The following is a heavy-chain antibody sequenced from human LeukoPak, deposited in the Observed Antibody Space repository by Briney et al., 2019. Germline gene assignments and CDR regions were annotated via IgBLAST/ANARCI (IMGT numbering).Heavy chain of an antibody. CDR1: GFTISRYW. Sequence: GGSLRLSCGASGFTISRYWMSWVRQAPGKGLEWVSVIYSDGRTYYADSVKGRFTIPRDNSKNTLYLQMNSLRAEDTAVYYCARAPGGTQASSGYFDYWGQGTLVTVSS. D-gene: IGHD3-22*01. J-gene: IGHJ4*02. CDR3: ARAPGGTQASSGYFDY. CDR2: IYSDGRT. V-gene: IGHV3-53*01.